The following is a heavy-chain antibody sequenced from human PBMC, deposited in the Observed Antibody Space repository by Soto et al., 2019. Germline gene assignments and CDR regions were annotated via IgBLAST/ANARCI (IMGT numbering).Heavy chain of an antibody. CDR1: GGSVSSGSYY. D-gene: IGHD3-22*01. V-gene: IGHV4-61*01. CDR3: ARDRYYDSSGPFDY. J-gene: IGHJ4*02. Sequence: PSETLSLTCTVSGGSVSSGSYYWSWIRQPPGKGLEWIGYIYYSGSTNYNPSLKSRVTISVDTSKNQFSLKLSSVTAADTAVYYCARDRYYDSSGPFDYWGQGTLVTVSS. CDR2: IYYSGST.